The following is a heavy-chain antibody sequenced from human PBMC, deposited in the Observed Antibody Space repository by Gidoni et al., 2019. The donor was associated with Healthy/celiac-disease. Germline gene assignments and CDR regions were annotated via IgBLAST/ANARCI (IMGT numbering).Heavy chain of an antibody. D-gene: IGHD3-3*01. V-gene: IGHV3-21*01. CDR2: ISRSSSYI. CDR3: ARELLIRFLEPIEDY. J-gene: IGHJ4*02. CDR1: GFTFSSYS. Sequence: EVQLVEYGGGLVKPGGSLRLSCAASGFTFSSYSMNWVRQAPGKGLEWVSSISRSSSYIYYADSVKGRFTITRDNAKNSLYLQMNSLRAEDTAVYYCARELLIRFLEPIEDYWGQGTLVTVSS.